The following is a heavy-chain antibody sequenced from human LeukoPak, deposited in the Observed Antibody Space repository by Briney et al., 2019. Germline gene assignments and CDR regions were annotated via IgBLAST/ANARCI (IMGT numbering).Heavy chain of an antibody. CDR3: ARGHWGLDS. V-gene: IGHV3-7*01. CDR1: GFSFSSYW. Sequence: GGSLRLSCAASGFSFSSYWMSWVRQAPGKGLEWVAIIKQDGSEKYYVDSVKGRFTISRDNARNSLYLQMNSLRAEDTAVYYCARGHWGLDSWGQGTLVSVSS. CDR2: IKQDGSEK. D-gene: IGHD7-27*01. J-gene: IGHJ4*02.